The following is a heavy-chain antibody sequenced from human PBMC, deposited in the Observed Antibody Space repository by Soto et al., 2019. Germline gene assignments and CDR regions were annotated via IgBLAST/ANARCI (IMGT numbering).Heavy chain of an antibody. CDR3: ARGRSSGDPGY. Sequence: EVQLVESGGGLVQPGGSLRLSCAASGFTFSSYWMSWVRQAPGKGLEWVANIKQDGSEKYYVDSVKGRFTISRDNAKNSLYLQMNSLRAEDTVVYYCARGRSSGDPGYWGQGTLVTVSS. CDR1: GFTFSSYW. D-gene: IGHD6-19*01. J-gene: IGHJ4*02. V-gene: IGHV3-7*01. CDR2: IKQDGSEK.